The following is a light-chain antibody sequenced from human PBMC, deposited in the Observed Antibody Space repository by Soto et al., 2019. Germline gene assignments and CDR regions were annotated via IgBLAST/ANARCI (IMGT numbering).Light chain of an antibody. J-gene: IGLJ1*01. CDR3: QSYDSSLSVLYV. Sequence: QSVLTQPPSVSGAPGQRVTISCTGSSSNIGAGYEVHWFQQLPGTAPKLLIYGNTNRPSGVPDRFSGSKSDTSASLAITGLQPEDEADYYWQSYDSSLSVLYVFGTGTKVPVL. V-gene: IGLV1-40*01. CDR1: SSNIGAGYE. CDR2: GNT.